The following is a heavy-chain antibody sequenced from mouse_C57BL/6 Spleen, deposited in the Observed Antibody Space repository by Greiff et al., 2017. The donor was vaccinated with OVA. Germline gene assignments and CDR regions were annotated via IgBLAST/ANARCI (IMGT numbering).Heavy chain of an antibody. CDR3: AREGNGNYVNAMDY. J-gene: IGHJ4*01. Sequence: QVQLQQPGAELVKPGASVKMSCKASGYTFTSYWITWVKQRPGQGLEWIGDIYPGSGSTNYNEKFKSKATLTVDTSSSTAYMQLSSLTSEDSAVYYCAREGNGNYVNAMDYWGQGTSVTVSS. D-gene: IGHD2-1*01. V-gene: IGHV1-55*01. CDR2: IYPGSGST. CDR1: GYTFTSYW.